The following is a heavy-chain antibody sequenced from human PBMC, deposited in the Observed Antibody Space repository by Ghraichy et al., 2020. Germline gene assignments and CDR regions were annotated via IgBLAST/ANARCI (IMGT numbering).Heavy chain of an antibody. Sequence: GESLNISCKGSGYSFTSYWIGWVRQMPGKGLEWMGIIYPGDSDTRYSPSFQGQVTISADKSINTAYLQWSSLKASDTAMYYCARGVEYSSSWGSYYFDYWGQGTLVTVSS. CDR3: ARGVEYSSSWGSYYFDY. CDR1: GYSFTSYW. J-gene: IGHJ4*02. V-gene: IGHV5-51*01. D-gene: IGHD6-6*01. CDR2: IYPGDSDT.